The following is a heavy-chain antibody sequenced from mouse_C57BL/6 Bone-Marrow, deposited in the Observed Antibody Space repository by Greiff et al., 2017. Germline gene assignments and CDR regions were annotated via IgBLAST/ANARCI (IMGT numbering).Heavy chain of an antibody. CDR3: ARTLYYYGSSWFAY. D-gene: IGHD1-1*01. CDR2: INPSTGGT. V-gene: IGHV1-42*01. CDR1: GYSFTGYY. Sequence: EVMLVESGPELVKPGASVKISCKASGYSFTGYYMNWVKQSPEKSLEWIGEINPSTGGTTYNQKFKAKATLTVDKSSSTAYMQLKSLTSEDSAVYYCARTLYYYGSSWFAYWGQGTLVTVSA. J-gene: IGHJ3*01.